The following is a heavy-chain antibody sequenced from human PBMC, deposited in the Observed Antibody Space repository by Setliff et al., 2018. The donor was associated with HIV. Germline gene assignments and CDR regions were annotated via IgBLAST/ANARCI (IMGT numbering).Heavy chain of an antibody. V-gene: IGHV1-18*01. CDR3: AREGLIWFGELSLDDAFDI. CDR1: GYTFTSYG. CDR2: ISAYNGNT. J-gene: IGHJ3*02. Sequence: TCKASGYTFTSYGISWVRQAPGQGLEWMGWISAYNGNTNYAQKLQGRVTMTTDTSTSTAYMELRSLRSDDTAVYYCAREGLIWFGELSLDDAFDIWGQGTMVTVSS. D-gene: IGHD3-10*01.